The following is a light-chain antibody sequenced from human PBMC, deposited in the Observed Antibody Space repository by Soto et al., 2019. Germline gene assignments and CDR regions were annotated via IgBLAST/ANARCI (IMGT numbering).Light chain of an antibody. J-gene: IGLJ2*01. Sequence: QSALTQPASVSGSPGQSITISCTGTISAVGGYDYVSWYQQHPGKAPKLIIYAVNNRPSGVSSRFSGSKSGNTASLTVSGLPAEDEADYYCSSYTGNSTPVIFGGGTKLTVL. V-gene: IGLV2-14*01. CDR3: SSYTGNSTPVI. CDR1: ISAVGGYDY. CDR2: AVN.